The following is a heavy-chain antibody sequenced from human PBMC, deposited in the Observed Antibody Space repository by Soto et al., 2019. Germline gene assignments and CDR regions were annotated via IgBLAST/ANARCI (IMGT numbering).Heavy chain of an antibody. J-gene: IGHJ4*02. CDR1: GYTLTDYA. CDR3: ARALLGSTHDY. CDR2: ITTYNGNT. D-gene: IGHD3-10*01. V-gene: IGHV1-18*01. Sequence: QVPLVQSGAEVKKPGASVKVSCKASGYTLTDYAISWVRQAPGQGLEWMGWITTYNGNTNYSQNLQGRVTLTTDTSTNTAYMDLRSLRSDDTAVYYCARALLGSTHDYWGQGTLVTVSS.